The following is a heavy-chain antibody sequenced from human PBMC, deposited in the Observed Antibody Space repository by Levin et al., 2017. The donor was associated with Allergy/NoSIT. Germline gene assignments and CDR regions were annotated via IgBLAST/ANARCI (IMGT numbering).Heavy chain of an antibody. V-gene: IGHV4-61*01. CDR3: ASSFEGYDSSAYYQVYYAMGV. CDR2: VYYSGST. J-gene: IGHJ6*02. Sequence: SETLSLTCSVSGGSVSSASYYWSWIRQPPGKGLEWIGYVYYSGSTNYNPSLKSRVTIAVDTSKNLFSLKLSSVTAADTAVYYCASSFEGYDSSAYYQVYYAMGVWGQGTTVTVSS. D-gene: IGHD3-22*01. CDR1: GGSVSSASYY.